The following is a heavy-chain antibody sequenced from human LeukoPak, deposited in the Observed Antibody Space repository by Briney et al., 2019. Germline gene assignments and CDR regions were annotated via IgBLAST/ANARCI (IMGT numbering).Heavy chain of an antibody. D-gene: IGHD5-18*01. CDR2: ISSSSSYI. Sequence: GGSLRLSCAASGFTFSSYSMNWLRQAPGKGLEGVSSISSSSSYIYYADSVKGRFTISRDNAKNSLYLQMNSLRAEDTAVYYCARGAPDTAMDYWGQGTLVNVSS. CDR3: ARGAPDTAMDY. CDR1: GFTFSSYS. J-gene: IGHJ4*02. V-gene: IGHV3-21*01.